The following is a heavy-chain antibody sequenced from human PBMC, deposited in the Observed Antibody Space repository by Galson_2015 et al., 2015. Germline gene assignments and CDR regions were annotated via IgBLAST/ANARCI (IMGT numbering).Heavy chain of an antibody. V-gene: IGHV3-48*01. CDR1: GFTFSSYS. D-gene: IGHD6-13*01. Sequence: SLRLSCAASGFTFSSYSMNWVRQAPGKGLEWVSYISSSSSTIYYADSVKGRFTISRDNAKNSLYLQMNSLRAEDTAVYYCARDSNEGDSSWALNYWGQGTLVTVSS. J-gene: IGHJ4*02. CDR3: ARDSNEGDSSWALNY. CDR2: ISSSSSTI.